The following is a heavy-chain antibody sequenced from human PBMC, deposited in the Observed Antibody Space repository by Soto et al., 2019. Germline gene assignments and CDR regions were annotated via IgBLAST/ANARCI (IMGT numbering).Heavy chain of an antibody. Sequence: ASVKVSCKASGYTFTSYDINWVRQATGQGLEWMGWMNPNSGNTGYAQKFQGRVTMTRNTSISTAYMELSSLRSEDTAVYYCARGLSRRYYGSGSYYSPNWFDPWGQGTLVTVSS. D-gene: IGHD3-10*01. CDR1: GYTFTSYD. V-gene: IGHV1-8*01. J-gene: IGHJ5*02. CDR2: MNPNSGNT. CDR3: ARGLSRRYYGSGSYYSPNWFDP.